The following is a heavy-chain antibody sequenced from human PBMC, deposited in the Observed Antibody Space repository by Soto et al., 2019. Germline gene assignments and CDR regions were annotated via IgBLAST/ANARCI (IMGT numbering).Heavy chain of an antibody. CDR1: GGSVSSGSYY. CDR2: IYYSGST. D-gene: IGHD3-10*01. V-gene: IGHV4-61*01. Sequence: SETLSLTCTVSGGSVSSGSYYWSWIRQPPGKGLEWIGYIYYSGSTNYNPSLKSRVTISVDTSKNQFSLKLSSVTAADTAVYYCARDHYYGSGRSDYYYGMDVWGQGTTVTVSS. J-gene: IGHJ6*02. CDR3: ARDHYYGSGRSDYYYGMDV.